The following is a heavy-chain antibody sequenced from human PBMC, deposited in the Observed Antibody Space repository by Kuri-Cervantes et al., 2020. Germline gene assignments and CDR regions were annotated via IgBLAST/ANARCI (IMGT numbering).Heavy chain of an antibody. CDR1: GFTFSSYS. V-gene: IGHV3-21*01. J-gene: IGHJ6*02. CDR3: ARGPYFGSGSQMVDV. Sequence: GESLKISCAASGFTFSSYSMNWVRQAPGKGLEWVSAISGSGGSTYYADSVKGRFTISRDNAKNSLYLQMNSLRVEDTAVYYCARGPYFGSGSQMVDVWGQGTTVTVSS. CDR2: ISGSGGST. D-gene: IGHD3-10*01.